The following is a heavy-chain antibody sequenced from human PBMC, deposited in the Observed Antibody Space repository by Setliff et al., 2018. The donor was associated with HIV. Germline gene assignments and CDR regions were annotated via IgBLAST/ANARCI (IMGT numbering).Heavy chain of an antibody. J-gene: IGHJ6*03. CDR2: ISGSGGVM. CDR1: GGSLSSSIYY. V-gene: IGHV3-11*01. CDR3: ARARGSVGYYGSGTMYHMDV. Sequence: LSLTCTVSGGSLSSSIYYWGWIRQAPGKGLEWVSYISGSGGVMAYADSVKGRFTISRDNAKNSMYLQMNSLRVEDTATYYCARARGSVGYYGSGTMYHMDVWGKGTTVT. D-gene: IGHD3-10*01.